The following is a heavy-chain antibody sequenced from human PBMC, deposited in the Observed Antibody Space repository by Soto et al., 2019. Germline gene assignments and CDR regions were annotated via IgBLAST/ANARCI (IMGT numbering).Heavy chain of an antibody. CDR3: ARDLQADY. V-gene: IGHV1-3*01. CDR1: GYTFTSYA. Sequence: QVQLVQSGAEVKKPGASVKVSCKASGYTFTSYAMNWLRQAPGQSREWRGWINAGNGNTKYSQKFQGRVTITRDTSASPAYMELSRLRSEDTAGSYCARDLQADYWCQGTLITVYS. CDR2: INAGNGNT. J-gene: IGHJ4*02.